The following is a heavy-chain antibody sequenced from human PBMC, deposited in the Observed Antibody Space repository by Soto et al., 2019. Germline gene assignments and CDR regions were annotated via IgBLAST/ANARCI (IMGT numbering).Heavy chain of an antibody. Sequence: GASVKVSCTASGYTFTSYGISWVRQAPGQGLEWMGWISAYNGNTNYAQKLQGRVTMTTDTSTSTAYMELRSLRSDDTAVYYCARDSDDSSVKDYYYYGIDVWGQGTTVTVSS. D-gene: IGHD3-22*01. V-gene: IGHV1-18*01. CDR2: ISAYNGNT. J-gene: IGHJ6*02. CDR3: ARDSDDSSVKDYYYYGIDV. CDR1: GYTFTSYG.